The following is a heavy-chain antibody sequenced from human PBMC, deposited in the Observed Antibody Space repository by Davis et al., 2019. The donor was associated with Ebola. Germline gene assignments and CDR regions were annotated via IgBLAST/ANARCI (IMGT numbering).Heavy chain of an antibody. CDR1: GGSFSGYY. J-gene: IGHJ5*02. CDR3: ARLGSTSNDP. V-gene: IGHV4-59*01. D-gene: IGHD2-2*01. CDR2: IYYSGST. Sequence: PGGSLRLSCAVYGGSFSGYYWSWIRQPPGKGLEWIGYIYYSGSTNYNPSLKSRVTISVDTSKNQFSLKLSSVTAADTAVYYCARLGSTSNDPWGQGTLVTVSS.